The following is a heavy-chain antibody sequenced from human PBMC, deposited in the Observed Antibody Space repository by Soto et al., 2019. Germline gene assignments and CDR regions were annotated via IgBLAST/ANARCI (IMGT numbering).Heavy chain of an antibody. CDR1: GGSISSSSYY. CDR3: ARAPFDILTGYPGPFDY. J-gene: IGHJ4*02. V-gene: IGHV4-39*01. Sequence: SETLSLTCTVSGGSISSSSYYWGWIRQPPGKGLEWIGSIYYSGSTYYNPSLKSRVTISVDTSKNQFSLKLSSVTAADTAVYYCARAPFDILTGYPGPFDYWGRGTLVTVSS. D-gene: IGHD3-9*01. CDR2: IYYSGST.